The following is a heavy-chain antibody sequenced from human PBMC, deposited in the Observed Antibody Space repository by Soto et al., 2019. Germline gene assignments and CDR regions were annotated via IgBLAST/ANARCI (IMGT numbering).Heavy chain of an antibody. D-gene: IGHD6-13*01. CDR3: TFRIAAAQSPEGYYYYYGMDV. CDR2: IRSKANSYAT. CDR1: GFTFSGSA. V-gene: IGHV3-73*01. Sequence: GGSLRLSCAASGFTFSGSAMHWVRQASGKGLEWVGRIRSKANSYATAYAASVKGRFTISRDDSKNTAYLQMNSLKTEDTAVYYCTFRIAAAQSPEGYYYYYGMDVWGQGTTVTVSS. J-gene: IGHJ6*02.